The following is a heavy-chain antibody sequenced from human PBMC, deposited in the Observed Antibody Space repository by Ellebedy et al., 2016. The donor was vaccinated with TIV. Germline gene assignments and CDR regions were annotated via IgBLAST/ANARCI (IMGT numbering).Heavy chain of an antibody. Sequence: GGSLRLSCAASGYTFTSYWMHWVRQAPGKGLVWVSHINGDGSHTIYADSVKGRFTISRDTSKSKLYLHMNSLRADDTAVYYCAREEGGGSGSYYLRPFDYWGQGTLVTVSS. J-gene: IGHJ4*02. D-gene: IGHD3-10*01. V-gene: IGHV3-74*01. CDR1: GYTFTSYW. CDR2: INGDGSHT. CDR3: AREEGGGSGSYYLRPFDY.